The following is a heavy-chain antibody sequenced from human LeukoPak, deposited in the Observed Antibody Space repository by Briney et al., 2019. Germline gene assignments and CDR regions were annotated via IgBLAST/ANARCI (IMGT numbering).Heavy chain of an antibody. D-gene: IGHD6-19*01. Sequence: GGSLRLSCAASGFTVSSNYMSWVRQAPGKGLEWVSVIYSGGGTYYADSVKGRFAISRDNSKNTLYLQMNSPRPEDTAVYYCARVGYSSGWFRQWGQGTLVTVSS. CDR3: ARVGYSSGWFRQ. J-gene: IGHJ4*02. V-gene: IGHV3-66*01. CDR1: GFTVSSNY. CDR2: IYSGGGT.